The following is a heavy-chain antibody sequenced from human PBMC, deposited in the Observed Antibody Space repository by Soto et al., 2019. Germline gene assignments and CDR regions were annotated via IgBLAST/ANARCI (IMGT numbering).Heavy chain of an antibody. CDR2: ISAYNGNT. Sequence: ASVKVSCKASGYTFTSYGISWVRQAPGQGLEWMGWISAYNGNTNYAQKLQGRVTMTTDTSTSTAYMELRSLRSDDTAVYYCARVPAETNYYYYYMDVWGKGTTVNVSS. CDR3: ARVPAETNYYYYYMDV. CDR1: GYTFTSYG. J-gene: IGHJ6*03. V-gene: IGHV1-18*01. D-gene: IGHD2-2*01.